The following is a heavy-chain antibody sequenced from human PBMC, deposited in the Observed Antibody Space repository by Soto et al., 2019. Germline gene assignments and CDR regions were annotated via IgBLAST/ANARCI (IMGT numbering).Heavy chain of an antibody. CDR3: VRDRDLYRDMFHADL. CDR2: ITIVTGNT. V-gene: IGHV3-48*02. CDR1: GFTISGCS. J-gene: IGHJ4*01. D-gene: IGHD1-26*01. Sequence: PGGSLRLSCEASGFTISGCSMNWVRQTPGKGLEWLAYITIVTGNTRYADSVRGRFTISADNAANSVFLQMNSLRDEDTAVYFCVRDRDLYRDMFHADLWGQGTLVTV.